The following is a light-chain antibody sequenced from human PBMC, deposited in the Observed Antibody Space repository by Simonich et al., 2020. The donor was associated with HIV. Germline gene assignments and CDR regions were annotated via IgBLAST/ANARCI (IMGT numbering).Light chain of an antibody. CDR3: QQYNNWPPYT. J-gene: IGKJ2*01. CDR2: GAS. CDR1: QSVASN. Sequence: EILMTQSPATLSVSPGERATLSCRTSQSVASNLAWYQQKPGQVPRLLIYGASTRATGIPARFSGSGSGTEFTLTISSMQSEDFAVYYCQQYNNWPPYTFGQGTKLEIK. V-gene: IGKV3-15*01.